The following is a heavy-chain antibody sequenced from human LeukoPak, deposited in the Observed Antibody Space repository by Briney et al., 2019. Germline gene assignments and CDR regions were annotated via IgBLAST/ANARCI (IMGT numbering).Heavy chain of an antibody. D-gene: IGHD3-3*01. V-gene: IGHV3-7*01. J-gene: IGHJ4*02. CDR2: IKQDGSEK. CDR3: ARARTSEYYDFWSGYYRELDY. CDR1: GFTFSSYW. Sequence: GGSLRLSCAASGFTFSSYWMSWVRQAPGKGLEWVANIKQDGSEKYYVDSVKGRFTISRDNAKNSLYLQMNSLRAEDTAVYYCARARTSEYYDFWSGYYRELDYWGQGTLVTVSS.